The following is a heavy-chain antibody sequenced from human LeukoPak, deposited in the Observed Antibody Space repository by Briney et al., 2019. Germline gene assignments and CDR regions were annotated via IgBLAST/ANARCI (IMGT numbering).Heavy chain of an antibody. D-gene: IGHD2-2*01. V-gene: IGHV1-2*06. Sequence: ASVKVSCKASGYTFTGYYLHWVRQAPGQGLEWMGRINPKSGGTDYAQKFQGRVTMTRDTSINTAYMELSRLRSDDTAVYYCARVRVDCSSTSCFDAFDIWGQGTMVTVSS. CDR1: GYTFTGYY. J-gene: IGHJ3*02. CDR2: INPKSGGT. CDR3: ARVRVDCSSTSCFDAFDI.